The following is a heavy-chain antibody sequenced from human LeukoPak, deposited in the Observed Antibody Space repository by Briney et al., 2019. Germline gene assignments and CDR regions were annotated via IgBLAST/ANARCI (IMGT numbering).Heavy chain of an antibody. CDR2: ISGSGGST. Sequence: PGGSLRLSCAASGFTFSSYAMSGVRQAPGKGLEWVSAISGSGGSTYYADSVKGRFTISRDNSKNTLYLQMNTLRAGDTAVYSCAKNGRGYSSDYFDYWGQGTLVTVSS. V-gene: IGHV3-23*01. J-gene: IGHJ4*02. CDR3: AKNGRGYSSDYFDY. D-gene: IGHD5-18*01. CDR1: GFTFSSYA.